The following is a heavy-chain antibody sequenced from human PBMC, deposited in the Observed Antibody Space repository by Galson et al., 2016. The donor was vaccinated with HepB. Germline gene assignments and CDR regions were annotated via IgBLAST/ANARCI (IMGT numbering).Heavy chain of an antibody. Sequence: SLRLSCAASGFTFSSCVMNWVRQAPGKGLEWVSSISSASTYIYYADSVKGRFTISRDNAKNSLYLQLNSLRPEDTAVYYCARSDGMDVWGQGTTVTVSS. CDR2: ISSASTYI. CDR3: ARSDGMDV. J-gene: IGHJ6*02. CDR1: GFTFSSCV. V-gene: IGHV3-21*01.